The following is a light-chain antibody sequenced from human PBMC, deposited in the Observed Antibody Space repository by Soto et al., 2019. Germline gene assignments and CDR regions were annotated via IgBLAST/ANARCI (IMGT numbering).Light chain of an antibody. CDR1: QSVSSY. V-gene: IGKV3-11*01. Sequence: EIVLTQSPATLSLSPGERATLSCRASQSVSSYLAWYQQKPGQAPRLLIYDASNRATGIPARFSGSGSGTAFTLTISSLEPEDFEVYYCQQRSNWPPLFGQGTRLEIK. J-gene: IGKJ5*01. CDR3: QQRSNWPPL. CDR2: DAS.